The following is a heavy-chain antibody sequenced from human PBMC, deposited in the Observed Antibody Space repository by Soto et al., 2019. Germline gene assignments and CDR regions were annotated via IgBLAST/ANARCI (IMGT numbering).Heavy chain of an antibody. J-gene: IGHJ5*02. V-gene: IGHV3-11*06. CDR2: SSNSGTFS. CDR1: GFTFSDYY. Sequence: GSLRLSCEGSGFTFSDYYISWIRQAPGKGLEWISYSSNSGTFSRYADSVKGRFSISRDNTKNLLYLQMNSLRAEDTAVYYCASSWFHPWGQGTPVTVSS. CDR3: ASSWFHP.